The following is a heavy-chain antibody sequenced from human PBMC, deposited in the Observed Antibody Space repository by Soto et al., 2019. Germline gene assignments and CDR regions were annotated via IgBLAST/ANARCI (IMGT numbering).Heavy chain of an antibody. CDR3: EKDGSKPQMNAIDX. Sequence: GGTLRLSCSASGFTFSSYAMHWVRQAPGKGLEYVSAIRSNGGSTYYADSVKGRFTISIDNSKKTLYLQMSRLIAEDTAVYYCEKDGSKPQMNAIDXWGQGTMLTVS. D-gene: IGHD5-12*01. V-gene: IGHV3-64D*06. CDR1: GFTFSSYA. CDR2: IRSNGGST. J-gene: IGHJ3*02.